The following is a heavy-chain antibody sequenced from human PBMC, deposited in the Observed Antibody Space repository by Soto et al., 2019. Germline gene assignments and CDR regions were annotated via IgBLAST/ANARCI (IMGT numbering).Heavy chain of an antibody. D-gene: IGHD2-2*01. J-gene: IGHJ6*04. CDR2: ISAGGSST. CDR1: GFTFSTSA. V-gene: IGHV3-23*01. Sequence: EVQLLESGGGLVQPGGSLRLSCAASGFTFSTSAMTWVRQAPGQGPEWVSGISAGGSSTYYADSVKGRFTISRDNSKNTLFLQMDSLRVDDTATNYWAMPSTPAAWGKGTTVTVSS. CDR3: AMPSTPAA.